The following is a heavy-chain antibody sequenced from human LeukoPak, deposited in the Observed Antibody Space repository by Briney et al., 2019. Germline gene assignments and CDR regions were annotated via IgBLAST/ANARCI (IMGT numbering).Heavy chain of an antibody. D-gene: IGHD5-18*01. CDR2: IYYSGST. Sequence: SETLSLTCTVSGGSISSYYWSWIRQAPGKGLEWIGYIYYSGSTNYNPSLKSRVTISVDTSKNQFSLKLTSVTAADTAVYYCARGDRSMVTPFDYWGQGTLVTVSS. CDR1: GGSISSYY. CDR3: ARGDRSMVTPFDY. V-gene: IGHV4-59*01. J-gene: IGHJ4*02.